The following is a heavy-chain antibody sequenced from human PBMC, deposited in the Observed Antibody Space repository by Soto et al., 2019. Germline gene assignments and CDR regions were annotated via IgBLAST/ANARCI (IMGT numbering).Heavy chain of an antibody. D-gene: IGHD2-15*01. Sequence: ASVKVSCKASGYTFTGYYMHWVRQAPGQGLEWMGWINPNSGGTNYAQKFQGWVTMTRDTSISTAYMELSRLRSDDTAVYYCARDRRCSGGSCYSYYGMDVWGQGTTVTVSS. CDR3: ARDRRCSGGSCYSYYGMDV. J-gene: IGHJ6*02. CDR2: INPNSGGT. CDR1: GYTFTGYY. V-gene: IGHV1-2*04.